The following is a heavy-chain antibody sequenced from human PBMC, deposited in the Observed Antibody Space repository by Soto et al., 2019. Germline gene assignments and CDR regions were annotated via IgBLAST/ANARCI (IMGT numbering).Heavy chain of an antibody. Sequence: ASVKVSCKASGDTFTSFAIHWVRQAPGQRLEWMGWINADNGNTKYSQKFQGRVTITRDTSASTAYMELSSLTSEDTAVFYCVRGPQDYWGQGTLVTVSS. V-gene: IGHV1-3*01. CDR3: VRGPQDY. CDR1: GDTFTSFA. CDR2: INADNGNT. J-gene: IGHJ4*02.